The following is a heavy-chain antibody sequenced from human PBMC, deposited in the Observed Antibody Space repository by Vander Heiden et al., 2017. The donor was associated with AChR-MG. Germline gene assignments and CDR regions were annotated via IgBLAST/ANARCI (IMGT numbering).Heavy chain of an antibody. V-gene: IGHV2-5*02. Sequence: QITLKESGPTLVKPTQTLTLTCTFSGFSLSTSGVVVGGVGQPQGKALGWLAIIYWDDDKRYSPSLKSRLTITKDTAKNQVVLTMTNMDPVDTATYYCAHRPPPDIVVVPAAIPGWFDPWGQGTLVTVSS. CDR1: GFSLSTSGVV. J-gene: IGHJ5*02. D-gene: IGHD2-2*01. CDR2: IYWDDDK. CDR3: AHRPPPDIVVVPAAIPGWFDP.